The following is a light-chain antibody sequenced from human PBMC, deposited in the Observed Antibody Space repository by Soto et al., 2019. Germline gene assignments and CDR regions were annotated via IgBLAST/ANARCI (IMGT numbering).Light chain of an antibody. Sequence: QSVLTQPPSASGTPGQRVTISCSGSSCNIGTNTVNWYQQLPGTAPKLLIYGNNQRPSGVPDRFSGSKSGTSASLAISGLQSEDEADYYCAAWDDSLNGSVFGGGTQLTVL. CDR3: AAWDDSLNGSV. J-gene: IGLJ7*01. CDR1: SCNIGTNT. V-gene: IGLV1-44*01. CDR2: GNN.